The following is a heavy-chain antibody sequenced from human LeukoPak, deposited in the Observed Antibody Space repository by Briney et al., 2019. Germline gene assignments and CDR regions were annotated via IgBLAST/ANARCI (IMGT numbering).Heavy chain of an antibody. V-gene: IGHV4-34*01. D-gene: IGHD2-2*01. CDR1: GGSFSGYY. Sequence: SETLSLTCAVYGGSFSGYYWSWIRQPPGKGLEWIGEINHSGSTNYNPSLKSRVTISVDTSKNQFSLKLSSVTAADTAVYYCARIVVVPAAMLGYYMDVWGKGTTVTVSS. J-gene: IGHJ6*03. CDR3: ARIVVVPAAMLGYYMDV. CDR2: INHSGST.